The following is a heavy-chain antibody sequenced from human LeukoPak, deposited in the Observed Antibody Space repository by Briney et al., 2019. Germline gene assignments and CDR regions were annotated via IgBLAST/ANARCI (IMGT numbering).Heavy chain of an antibody. D-gene: IGHD6-13*01. V-gene: IGHV3-30*18. CDR1: GFTFSGYG. Sequence: GGSLRLSCAASGFTFSGYGMHWVRQAPGKGLEWVTLISYDGSNKYYVDSMKGRFTISRDNSKNTLYLQMNSLRAEDTAVYYCAKDRIAASGLSYYFDYWGQGTLVTVSS. CDR2: ISYDGSNK. J-gene: IGHJ4*02. CDR3: AKDRIAASGLSYYFDY.